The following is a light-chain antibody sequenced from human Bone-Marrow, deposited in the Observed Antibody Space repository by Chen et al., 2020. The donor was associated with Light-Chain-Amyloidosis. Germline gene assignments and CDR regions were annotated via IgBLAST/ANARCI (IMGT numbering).Light chain of an antibody. CDR1: QSVLYNSDNKNY. V-gene: IGKV4-1*01. Sequence: DIVVTQSPDSLVVSLGERATINCKSSQSVLYNSDNKNYLAGYQQKPGQPPKLLIYWASFRESGVPDRFSGRGSGTDFTLTSSSLQAEDVAVYYCQQYYGTPFTFGPGTKVNV. CDR3: QQYYGTPFT. CDR2: WAS. J-gene: IGKJ3*01.